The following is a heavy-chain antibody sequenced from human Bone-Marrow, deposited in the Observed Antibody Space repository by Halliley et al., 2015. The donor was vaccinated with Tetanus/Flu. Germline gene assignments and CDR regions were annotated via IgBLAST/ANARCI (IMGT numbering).Heavy chain of an antibody. J-gene: IGHJ5*02. CDR1: GFSFSHYG. D-gene: IGHD3-16*01. CDR2: IAYDESFK. V-gene: IGHV3-30*18. CDR3: AKAADWDYGYWFDH. Sequence: SLRLSCAVSGFSFSHYGMHWVRQAPGKGLEWVAVIAYDESFKSYAASVKGRFTISRDNSKNTLSLRMNNLRAEDAALYYCAKAADWDYGYWFDHWGQGILVTVSS.